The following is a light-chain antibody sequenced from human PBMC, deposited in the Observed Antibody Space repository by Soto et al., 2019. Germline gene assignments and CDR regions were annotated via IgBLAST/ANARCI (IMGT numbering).Light chain of an antibody. J-gene: IGLJ1*01. CDR2: DVS. CDR3: SSYTSSSTHV. CDR1: SSDVGGYNY. V-gene: IGLV2-14*01. Sequence: QSVLTQPASVSGSPGQSITISCTGTSSDVGGYNYVSWYQQHPGKAPKLIIYDVSNRPSGVSNRFSGSKSGNTASLTISGLQAEDEADYXCSSYTSSSTHVFGTGTKVT.